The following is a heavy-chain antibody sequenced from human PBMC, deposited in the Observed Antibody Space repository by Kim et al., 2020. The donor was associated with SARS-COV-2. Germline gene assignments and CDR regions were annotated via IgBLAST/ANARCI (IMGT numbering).Heavy chain of an antibody. V-gene: IGHV4-59*01. CDR3: ARPIRDGYGGVRFDP. D-gene: IGHD5-12*01. CDR2: IYYSGST. CDR1: GGSISSYY. J-gene: IGHJ5*02. Sequence: SETLSLTCTVSGGSISSYYWSWIRQPPGKGLEWIGYIYYSGSTNYNPSLKSRVTISVDTSKNQFSLKLSSVTAADTAVYYCARPIRDGYGGVRFDPWGQGTLVTVSS.